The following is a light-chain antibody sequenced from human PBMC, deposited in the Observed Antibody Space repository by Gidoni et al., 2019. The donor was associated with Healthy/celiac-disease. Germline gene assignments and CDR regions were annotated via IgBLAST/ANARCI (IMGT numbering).Light chain of an antibody. CDR3: QQSYSTPIT. CDR2: AAS. CDR1: QSISSY. J-gene: IGKJ5*01. Sequence: DIQMTQSPSSLSASVGDRVTITCRASQSISSYLNLYQQKPGKAPKLLIYAASSLQSGVPSRFSCSGSGTDFTLTISSLQPEDFSTCYCQQSYSTPITFGQGTRLEIK. V-gene: IGKV1-39*01.